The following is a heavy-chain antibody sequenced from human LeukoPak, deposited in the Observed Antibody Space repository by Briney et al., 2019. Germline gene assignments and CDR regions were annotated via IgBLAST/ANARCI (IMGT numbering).Heavy chain of an antibody. CDR2: IYYSGST. Sequence: SETLSLTCTVSGGSVSSGSYYWSWIRQPPGEGLEWIGYIYYSGSTNYNPSLKSRVTISVDTSKNQFSLKLSSVTAADTAVYYCARGGGGSGWSHRYYFDYWGQGTLVTVSS. V-gene: IGHV4-61*01. CDR3: ARGGGGSGWSHRYYFDY. J-gene: IGHJ4*02. D-gene: IGHD6-19*01. CDR1: GGSVSSGSYY.